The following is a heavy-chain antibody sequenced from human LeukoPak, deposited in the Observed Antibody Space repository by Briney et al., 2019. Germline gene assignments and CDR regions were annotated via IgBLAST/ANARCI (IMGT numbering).Heavy chain of an antibody. Sequence: PSQTLSLTCTVSGGSISSGGYYWSWIRQHPGKGLEWIGYIYYSGSTYYNPSLKSRVTISVDRSKNQFSLKLSSVTAADTAVYYCARGGQYSNSNWFDPWGQGTLVTVSS. CDR2: IYYSGST. J-gene: IGHJ5*02. CDR1: GGSISSGGYY. CDR3: ARGGQYSNSNWFDP. V-gene: IGHV4-31*03. D-gene: IGHD4-4*01.